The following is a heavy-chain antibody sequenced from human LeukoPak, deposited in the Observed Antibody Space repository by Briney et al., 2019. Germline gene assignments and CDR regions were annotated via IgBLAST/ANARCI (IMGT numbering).Heavy chain of an antibody. V-gene: IGHV5-51*01. CDR1: GYSFTSYW. CDR3: AGGYSGSYPTEYFQH. Sequence: GESLKISCKGSGYSFTSYWIGWVRQMPGKGLEWMGIIYPGDSDTRYSPSFQGQVTISADKSISTAYLQWSSLKASDTAMYYCAGGYSGSYPTEYFQHWGQGTLVTVSS. D-gene: IGHD1-26*01. J-gene: IGHJ1*01. CDR2: IYPGDSDT.